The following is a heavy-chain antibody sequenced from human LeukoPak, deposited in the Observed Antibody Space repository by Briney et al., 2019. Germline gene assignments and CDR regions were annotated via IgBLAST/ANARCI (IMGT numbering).Heavy chain of an antibody. CDR2: RSGSGVTT. CDR3: ARGLKCYYSLHH. Sequence: GGSLSLTCAASGFTFNTYAMNWVRQAPRRGLERVSSRSGSGVTTYYVDPAKGRFAIFRADSKNTLYLQMMSLRADETAVYYFARGLKCYYSLHHWGQGALLSVSS. D-gene: IGHD3-10*01. CDR1: GFTFNTYA. V-gene: IGHV3-23*01. J-gene: IGHJ1*01.